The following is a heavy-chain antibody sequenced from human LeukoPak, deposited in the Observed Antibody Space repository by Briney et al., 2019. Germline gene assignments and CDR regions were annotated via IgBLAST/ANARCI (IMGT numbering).Heavy chain of an antibody. CDR3: ARDPILTGYQTQFDY. Sequence: PGRSLRLSCAASGYTFASSHVHWVRQAPGQGLEWMGIINPNDGSTTYAQKFQGRVSMTRDTSTSTVYMELNSLRSEDTAMYYCARDPILTGYQTQFDYWGQGTLVTVSS. CDR2: INPNDGST. D-gene: IGHD3-9*01. CDR1: GYTFASSH. J-gene: IGHJ4*02. V-gene: IGHV1-46*01.